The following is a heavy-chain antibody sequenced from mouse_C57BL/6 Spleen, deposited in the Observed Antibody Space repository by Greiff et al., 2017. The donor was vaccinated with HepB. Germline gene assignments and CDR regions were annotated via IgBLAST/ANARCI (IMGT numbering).Heavy chain of an antibody. Sequence: DVQLVESGGGLVKPGGSLKLSCAASGFTFSSYAMSWVRQTPEKRLEWVATISDGGSYTYYPDNVKGRFTVSRDNAKNNLYLQMSHLKSEDTAMYYCARERDYGSRDYYAMDYWSQGTSVTVSS. V-gene: IGHV5-4*01. CDR2: ISDGGSYT. CDR1: GFTFSSYA. CDR3: ARERDYGSRDYYAMDY. J-gene: IGHJ4*01. D-gene: IGHD1-1*01.